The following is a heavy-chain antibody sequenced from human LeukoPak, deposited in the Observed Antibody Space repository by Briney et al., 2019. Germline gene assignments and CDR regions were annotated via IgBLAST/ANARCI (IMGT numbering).Heavy chain of an antibody. Sequence: GASVKVSCKASGYTFTSYGLSWVRQAPGQGLEWMGWISPYNANTNYAQKVQGRVTMTTDTSTSTAYMELRSLRSDDTAVYYCARGMGGPMFLPFDYWGQGTLVTVSS. CDR2: ISPYNANT. V-gene: IGHV1-18*01. D-gene: IGHD3-16*01. CDR1: GYTFTSYG. J-gene: IGHJ4*02. CDR3: ARGMGGPMFLPFDY.